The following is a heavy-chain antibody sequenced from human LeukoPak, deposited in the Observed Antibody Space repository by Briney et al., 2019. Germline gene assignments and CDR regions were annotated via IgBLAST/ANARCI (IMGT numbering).Heavy chain of an antibody. D-gene: IGHD3-22*01. J-gene: IGHJ5*02. CDR3: ARDVYYYDSSGYYYRSGDWFDP. Sequence: SVKVSCKASGYTFTSYGITWVRQAPGQGLEWMGWISAYNGNTNYAQEFQGRVTMTTDTSTSTAYMELRSLRSDDTAVYYCARDVYYYDSSGYYYRSGDWFDPWGQGTLVTVSS. CDR2: ISAYNGNT. CDR1: GYTFTSYG. V-gene: IGHV1-18*01.